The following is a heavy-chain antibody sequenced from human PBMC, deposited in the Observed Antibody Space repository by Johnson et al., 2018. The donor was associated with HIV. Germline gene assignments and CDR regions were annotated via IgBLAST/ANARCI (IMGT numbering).Heavy chain of an antibody. V-gene: IGHV3-7*05. CDR2: IKQDGSEK. CDR1: GFTFSSYW. Sequence: EVQLVESGGGLVQPGGSLRLSCAASGFTFSSYWMSWVRQAPGKELEWVANIKQDGSEKYYVDSVKGRFTISRDNAKNSLYLQMNSLRAEDTALYFCARDRVGAGGKGSFDIWGQGTMVTVSS. CDR3: ARDRVGAGGKGSFDI. J-gene: IGHJ3*02. D-gene: IGHD4-23*01.